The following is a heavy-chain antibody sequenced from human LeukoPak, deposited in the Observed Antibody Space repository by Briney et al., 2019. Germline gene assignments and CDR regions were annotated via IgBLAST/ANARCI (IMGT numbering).Heavy chain of an antibody. CDR3: ARGQKASVVAGTPFDY. D-gene: IGHD2-15*01. CDR1: GESFSGYY. Sequence: XLSLTCAVYGESFSGYYWSWLRQPPGKGVEGVGEINHSGSANYNPSLKSRVTISVDTSKNQFSLKLTSVTAADTAVYHCARGQKASVVAGTPFDYWGQGTLVTVSS. J-gene: IGHJ4*02. CDR2: INHSGSA. V-gene: IGHV4-34*01.